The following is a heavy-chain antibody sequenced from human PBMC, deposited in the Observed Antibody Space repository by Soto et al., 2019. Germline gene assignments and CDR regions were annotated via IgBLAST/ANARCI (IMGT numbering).Heavy chain of an antibody. J-gene: IGHJ4*02. CDR2: ISSSSSYI. CDR3: ARADCSGGSCYPNDY. Sequence: EVQLVESGGGLVKPGGSLRLSCAASGFTFSSYSMNWVRQAPGKGLEWVSSISSSSSYIYYADSVKGRFTISRDNAKNSLDLQMNSLRAEDTAVYYCARADCSGGSCYPNDYWGQGTLVTVSS. V-gene: IGHV3-21*01. CDR1: GFTFSSYS. D-gene: IGHD2-15*01.